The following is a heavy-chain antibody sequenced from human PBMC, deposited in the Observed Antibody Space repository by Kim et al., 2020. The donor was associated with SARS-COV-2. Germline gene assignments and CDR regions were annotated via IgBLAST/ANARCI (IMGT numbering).Heavy chain of an antibody. Sequence: SNTIYYADSVKGRFTISRDNARNSLYLQMNSLRDEDTAVYYCTRSGTLDYWGQGTLVTVSS. J-gene: IGHJ4*02. CDR2: SNTI. D-gene: IGHD1-1*01. V-gene: IGHV3-48*02. CDR3: TRSGTLDY.